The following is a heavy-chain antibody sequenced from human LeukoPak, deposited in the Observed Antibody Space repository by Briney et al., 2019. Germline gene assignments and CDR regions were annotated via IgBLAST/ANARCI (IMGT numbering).Heavy chain of an antibody. CDR2: ISYDGSNK. Sequence: PGGSLRLSCAASGFTFSSYAMHWVRQAPGKGLEWVAVISYDGSNKYYADSVKGRFTISRDNSKNTLYLQMNSLRAEDTAVYYCARGGGYYDSSGYYDPDYWGQGTLVTVSS. CDR1: GFTFSSYA. D-gene: IGHD3-22*01. J-gene: IGHJ4*02. CDR3: ARGGGYYDSSGYYDPDY. V-gene: IGHV3-30*04.